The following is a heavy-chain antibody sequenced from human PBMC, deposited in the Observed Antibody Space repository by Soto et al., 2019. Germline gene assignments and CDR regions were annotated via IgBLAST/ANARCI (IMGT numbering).Heavy chain of an antibody. CDR2: ISAHNGNT. CDR3: ARGRYGDY. Sequence: QIHLVQSGAEVKKPGASVKVSCKGSGYGFTTYGITWVRQAPGQGLEWMAWISAHNGNTNYAQKLQGRVTVTRDTSTSTAYMELRGLGSDDTAGYYCARGRYGDYWGQGALVTVSS. V-gene: IGHV1-18*01. J-gene: IGHJ4*02. D-gene: IGHD1-1*01. CDR1: GYGFTTYG.